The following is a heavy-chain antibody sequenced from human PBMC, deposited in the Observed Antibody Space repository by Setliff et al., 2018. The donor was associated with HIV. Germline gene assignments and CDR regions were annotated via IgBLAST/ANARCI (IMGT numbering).Heavy chain of an antibody. CDR1: GYTFTSFD. J-gene: IGHJ6*03. CDR3: ARVWGCEGGSCSYYYYMDV. D-gene: IGHD2-15*01. Sequence: ASVKVSCKASGYTFTSFDINWVRQAPGQELEWMGWFNPNNGGANYARRFQGRVTMTRDTSISTAYMELNWLRSDDTAVYYCARVWGCEGGSCSYYYYMDVWAKGPRSPSP. CDR2: FNPNNGGA. V-gene: IGHV1-2*02.